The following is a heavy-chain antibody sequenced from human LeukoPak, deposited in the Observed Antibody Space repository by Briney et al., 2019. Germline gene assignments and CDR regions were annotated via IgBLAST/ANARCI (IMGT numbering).Heavy chain of an antibody. Sequence: SVKVSCKASGGTFSSYAISWVRQAPGQGLEWMGRIIPILGIANNAQKFQDRVTITADKSTSTAYMELSSLRSEDTAVYYCARLAYYDSSGYYYPIDYWGQGTLVTVSS. J-gene: IGHJ4*02. CDR3: ARLAYYDSSGYYYPIDY. CDR1: GGTFSSYA. CDR2: IIPILGIA. D-gene: IGHD3-22*01. V-gene: IGHV1-69*04.